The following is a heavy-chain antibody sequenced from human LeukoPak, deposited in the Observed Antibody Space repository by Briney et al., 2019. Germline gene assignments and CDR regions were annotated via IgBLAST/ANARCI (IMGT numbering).Heavy chain of an antibody. J-gene: IGHJ4*02. Sequence: SETLSLTCAVYGGSFSGYYWSWIRQPPGKGLEWIGEINHSGSTNYNPSLKSRVTISVDTSKNQFSLKLSSVTAADTAVYYCASSDCSGGSCYSSDYWGQGTLVTVPS. CDR3: ASSDCSGGSCYSSDY. V-gene: IGHV4-34*01. D-gene: IGHD2-15*01. CDR2: INHSGST. CDR1: GGSFSGYY.